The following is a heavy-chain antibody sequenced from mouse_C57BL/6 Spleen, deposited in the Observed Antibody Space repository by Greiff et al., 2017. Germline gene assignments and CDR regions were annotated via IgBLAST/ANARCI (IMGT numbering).Heavy chain of an antibody. CDR2: IRNKANGYTT. Sequence: EVKLMESGGGLVQPGGSLSLSCAASGFTFTDYYMSWVRQPPGKALEWLGFIRNKANGYTTEYSASVKGRFTISRDNSQSILYLQMNALSAEDSVTYYGARYISLRSAMDYWGQGTSVTVSS. CDR1: GFTFTDYY. CDR3: ARYISLRSAMDY. J-gene: IGHJ4*01. V-gene: IGHV7-3*01. D-gene: IGHD1-1*01.